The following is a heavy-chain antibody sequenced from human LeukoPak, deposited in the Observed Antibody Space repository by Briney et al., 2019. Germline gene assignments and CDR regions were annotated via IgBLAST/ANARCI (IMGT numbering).Heavy chain of an antibody. CDR1: GYLFTSYW. Sequence: GGSLKISCKGSGYLFTSYWISWVRQMPGKGLEWMGRIDPSDSYTNYSPSFQGHVTISADKSISTAYLQWSSLKASDTAMYYCARHIVVVAAGLNWFDPWGQGTLVTVSS. D-gene: IGHD2-15*01. CDR2: IDPSDSYT. CDR3: ARHIVVVAAGLNWFDP. J-gene: IGHJ5*02. V-gene: IGHV5-10-1*01.